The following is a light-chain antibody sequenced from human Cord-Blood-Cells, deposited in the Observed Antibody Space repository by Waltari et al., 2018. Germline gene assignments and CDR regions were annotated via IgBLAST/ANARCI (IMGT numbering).Light chain of an antibody. CDR2: DVS. CDR1: SSDVGGYNY. Sequence: QSALTQPASGSGSPGPPITISCTGTSSDVGGYNYVAWYQQHPGKAPKLMFYDVSKPPSGVSHRFSGSKSGNTSSLTISGLQAEDEDDYYCSSYTSSSTLVFGGGTKLTVL. V-gene: IGLV2-14*01. J-gene: IGLJ2*01. CDR3: SSYTSSSTLV.